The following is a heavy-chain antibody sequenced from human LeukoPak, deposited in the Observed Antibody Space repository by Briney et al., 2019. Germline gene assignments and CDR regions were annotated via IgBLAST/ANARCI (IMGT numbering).Heavy chain of an antibody. Sequence: EASAKVSCKASGYTFTSYGISWVRQAPGQGLEWMGWISAYNGNTNYAQKLQGRVTMTTDTSTSTAYMELRSLRSDDTAVYYCAREGDYYGSGRLSYWGQGTLVTVSS. CDR1: GYTFTSYG. V-gene: IGHV1-18*01. D-gene: IGHD3-10*01. CDR3: AREGDYYGSGRLSY. CDR2: ISAYNGNT. J-gene: IGHJ4*02.